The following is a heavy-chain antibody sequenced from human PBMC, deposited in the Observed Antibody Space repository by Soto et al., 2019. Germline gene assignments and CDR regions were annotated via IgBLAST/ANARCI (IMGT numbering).Heavy chain of an antibody. CDR1: RGSPSSTTNY. Sequence: PSETRVGTWSVSRGSPSSTTNYWGWLRLYPGMGLEWIASIYHGGATYYNPSLQTRVTIYVDTSKNQISLNLTSVTAADTAVYYCSRDVGLANRLYADDSWGPGTLVTLS. CDR2: IYHGGAT. J-gene: IGHJ5*01. D-gene: IGHD2-8*01. V-gene: IGHV4-39*02. CDR3: SRDVGLANRLYADDS.